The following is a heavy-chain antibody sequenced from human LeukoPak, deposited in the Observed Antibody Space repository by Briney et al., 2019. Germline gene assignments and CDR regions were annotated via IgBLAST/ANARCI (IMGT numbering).Heavy chain of an antibody. D-gene: IGHD3-16*01. CDR1: GFTFSDCY. CDR2: ISISGSTI. V-gene: IGHV3-11*01. CDR3: ARGDYYYYYYMDV. Sequence: PGGSLRLSCAASGFTFSDCYMRWIRQPQAKGLEGVSYISISGSTIYYADSVKGRFTISRDNAKNSLYLQMNSLRAEDTAVYYCARGDYYYYYYMDVWGKGTTVTVSS. J-gene: IGHJ6*03.